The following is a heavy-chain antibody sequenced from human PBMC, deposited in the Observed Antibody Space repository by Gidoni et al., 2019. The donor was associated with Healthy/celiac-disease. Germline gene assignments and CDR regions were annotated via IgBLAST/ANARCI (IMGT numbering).Heavy chain of an antibody. D-gene: IGHD6-19*01. Sequence: EVQLVESGGGLVKPGGSLRLSCAASGFTFRSYSMNWVRQAPGKGLEWVSSISSSSSYIYYADSVKGRFTISRDNAKNSLYLQMNSLRAEDTAVYYCARGGKGGSSGWYGVDGMDVWGQGTTVTVSS. J-gene: IGHJ6*02. V-gene: IGHV3-21*01. CDR3: ARGGKGGSSGWYGVDGMDV. CDR1: GFTFRSYS. CDR2: ISSSSSYI.